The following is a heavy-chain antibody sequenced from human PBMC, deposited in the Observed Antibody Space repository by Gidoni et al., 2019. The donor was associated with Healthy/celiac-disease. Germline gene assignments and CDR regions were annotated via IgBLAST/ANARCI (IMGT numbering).Heavy chain of an antibody. CDR3: ASAWEVAGMGAFDI. Sequence: QVQLVESGGGVVQPGRSLRLSCAASGFTFSSYGMHWVRQAPGKGLEWVAVIWYDGSNKYYADSVKGRFTISRDNSKNTLYLQMNSLRAEDTAVYYCASAWEVAGMGAFDIWGQGTMVTVSS. D-gene: IGHD6-19*01. J-gene: IGHJ3*02. CDR2: IWYDGSNK. CDR1: GFTFSSYG. V-gene: IGHV3-33*01.